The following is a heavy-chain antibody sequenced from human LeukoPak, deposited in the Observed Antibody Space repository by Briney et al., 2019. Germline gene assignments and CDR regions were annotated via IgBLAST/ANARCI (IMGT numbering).Heavy chain of an antibody. D-gene: IGHD3-22*01. J-gene: IGHJ4*02. CDR2: IYYSGST. CDR3: ARGDHYFESSGYLMPLIY. Sequence: PSETLSLTCTVSGGSISSYYWSWIRQPPGKGLEWIGYIYYSGSTNYNPSLKSRVTISVDTSKNQFSLKMSSVTAADTAVYYCARGDHYFESSGYLMPLIYWGQGTLVTVSS. CDR1: GGSISSYY. V-gene: IGHV4-59*01.